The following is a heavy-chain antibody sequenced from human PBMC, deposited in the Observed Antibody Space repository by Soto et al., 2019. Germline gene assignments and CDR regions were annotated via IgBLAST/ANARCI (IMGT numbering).Heavy chain of an antibody. V-gene: IGHV4-31*03. CDR1: GGSISSGGYY. D-gene: IGHD3-9*01. CDR2: IYYSGST. J-gene: IGHJ3*02. Sequence: QVQLQESGPGLAKPSQTLSLTGTVSGGSISSGGYYWCWIRQHPAKGLEWIGYIYYSGSTYYNPSLKSRVTISVDTSKNQFSLKLSSVTAADTAVYYCARDWLWDYFDWSDVKVTGGPIWGQGTMVTVSS. CDR3: ARDWLWDYFDWSDVKVTGGPI.